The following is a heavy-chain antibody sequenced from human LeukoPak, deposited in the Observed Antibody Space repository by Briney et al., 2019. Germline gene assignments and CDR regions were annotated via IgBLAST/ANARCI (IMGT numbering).Heavy chain of an antibody. CDR3: ARVGFCSSTSCYGRGFDY. D-gene: IGHD2-2*01. J-gene: IGHJ4*02. V-gene: IGHV5-51*01. CDR2: IYPGDSDT. CDR1: GYSFTSYW. Sequence: GESLKISCKGSGYSFTSYWIGWVRQMPGKGLEWMGIIYPGDSDTRYSPSFQGQVTISADKSINTAYLQWSSLKASDTAMYYCARVGFCSSTSCYGRGFDYWGQGTLVTVSS.